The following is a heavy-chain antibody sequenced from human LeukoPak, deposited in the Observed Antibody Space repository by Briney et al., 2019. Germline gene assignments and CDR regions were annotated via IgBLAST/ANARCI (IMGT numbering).Heavy chain of an antibody. CDR2: IFYSGST. CDR3: ARLWMATKIFDY. CDR1: GGSISSNINY. D-gene: IGHD5-24*01. Sequence: SETLSLTCFVSGGSISSNINYWGWLRQPPGKGLEWIGNIFYSGSTYYNPSLKSRVTISVDTSKNQFSLKLSSVTAADTAVYYCARLWMATKIFDYWGQGTLVTVSS. V-gene: IGHV4-39*07. J-gene: IGHJ4*02.